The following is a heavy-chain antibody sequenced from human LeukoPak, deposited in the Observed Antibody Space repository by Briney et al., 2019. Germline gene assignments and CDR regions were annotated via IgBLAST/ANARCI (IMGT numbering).Heavy chain of an antibody. D-gene: IGHD1-26*01. J-gene: IGHJ4*02. CDR2: ISAYNGNT. V-gene: IGHV1-18*01. CDR1: GYTFTSYG. Sequence: ASVKVSCKASGYTFTSYGISWVRQAPGQGLEWMGWISAYNGNTNYAQKLQGRVTMTTDTSTSTAYMELRSLRSDDTAVYYCARAYPRGATPTFNDYWGQGTLVTVSS. CDR3: ARAYPRGATPTFNDY.